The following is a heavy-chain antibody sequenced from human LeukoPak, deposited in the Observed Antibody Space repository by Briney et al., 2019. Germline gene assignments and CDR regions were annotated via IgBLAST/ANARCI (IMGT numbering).Heavy chain of an antibody. CDR1: GYTFTGYY. CDR2: INPNSGGT. V-gene: IGHV1-2*02. J-gene: IGHJ4*02. CDR3: ARVLRWELQPVDY. D-gene: IGHD1-26*01. Sequence: ASVEVSCKASGYTFTGYYMHWVRQAPGQGLEWMGWINPNSGGTNYAQKFQGRVTMSRDTSISTAYMELSRLRSDDTAVYYCARVLRWELQPVDYWGQGALVTVSS.